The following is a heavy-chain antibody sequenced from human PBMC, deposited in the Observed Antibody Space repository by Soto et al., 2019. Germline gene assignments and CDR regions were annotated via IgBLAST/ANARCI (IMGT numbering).Heavy chain of an antibody. Sequence: ASVKVSCKASGYTFTSYGISWVRQAPGQGFEWMGWISAYNGNTNYAQKLQGRVTMTTDTSTSTAYMELRSLRSDDTAVYYCARVHYDFWSGYHNWFDPWGQGTLVTVSS. D-gene: IGHD3-3*01. J-gene: IGHJ5*02. CDR1: GYTFTSYG. CDR3: ARVHYDFWSGYHNWFDP. V-gene: IGHV1-18*01. CDR2: ISAYNGNT.